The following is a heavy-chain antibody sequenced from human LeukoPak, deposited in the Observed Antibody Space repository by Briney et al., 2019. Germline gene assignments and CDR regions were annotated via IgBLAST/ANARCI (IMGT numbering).Heavy chain of an antibody. J-gene: IGHJ4*02. D-gene: IGHD4/OR15-4a*01. CDR2: ISYDGSHK. CDR3: SGDPKWPPDHGGYYLDY. V-gene: IGHV3-30*19. Sequence: PGRSLRLSCAASGFTFSSYSMHWVRQAPGKGLEWVAVISYDGSHKYYADSVKGRFTISRDNSKNTVYLQMSTLRPEDTAIFYWSGDPKWPPDHGGYYLDYWGQGTLVTVSS. CDR1: GFTFSSYS.